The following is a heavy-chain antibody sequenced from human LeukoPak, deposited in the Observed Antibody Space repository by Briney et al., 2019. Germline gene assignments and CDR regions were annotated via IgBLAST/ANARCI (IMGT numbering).Heavy chain of an antibody. J-gene: IGHJ5*02. CDR3: ASMGSFDGSGSYGNWFDP. D-gene: IGHD3-10*01. V-gene: IGHV3-21*06. Sequence: PGGSLRLSCAASGFTFSRYSINWVRQAPGKGLEWVSSISSSSTSIYYADSVKGRFTISRDNAKNSLYLQMNSLRAEDTAVYYCASMGSFDGSGSYGNWFDPWGQGTLVTVSS. CDR1: GFTFSRYS. CDR2: ISSSSTSI.